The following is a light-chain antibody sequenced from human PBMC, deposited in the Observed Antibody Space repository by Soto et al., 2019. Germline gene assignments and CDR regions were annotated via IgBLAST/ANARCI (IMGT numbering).Light chain of an antibody. V-gene: IGKV3-20*01. CDR3: QQYGSSPPYT. J-gene: IGKJ2*01. CDR2: GAS. CDR1: QSVSSSY. Sequence: EIVLTQSPGTLSLSPGQRATLSCRASQSVSSSYLAWYQQKPGQAPRLLLYGASSRATGIPERFSGSGSGTDFTLPISRLEHEDFAVYYCQQYGSSPPYTFGQGTKLEIK.